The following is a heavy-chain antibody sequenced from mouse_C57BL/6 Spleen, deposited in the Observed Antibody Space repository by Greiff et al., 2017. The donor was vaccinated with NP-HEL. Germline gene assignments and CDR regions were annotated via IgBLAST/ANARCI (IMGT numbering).Heavy chain of an antibody. CDR2: IYPGSGST. CDR3: ARSYYYYGSAFDY. V-gene: IGHV1-55*01. Sequence: VQLQQPGAELVKPGASVKMSCKASGYTFTSYWITWVKQRPGQGLEWIGDIYPGSGSTNYNEKFKSKATLTVDTSSSTAYMQLSSLTSEDSAVYYCARSYYYYGSAFDYWGQGTTLTVSS. CDR1: GYTFTSYW. D-gene: IGHD1-1*01. J-gene: IGHJ2*01.